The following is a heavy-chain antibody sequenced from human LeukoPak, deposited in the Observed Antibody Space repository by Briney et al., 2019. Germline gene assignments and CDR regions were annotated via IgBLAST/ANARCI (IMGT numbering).Heavy chain of an antibody. CDR3: AKDPQKWESYFDY. D-gene: IGHD1-26*01. CDR2: IRYDGSNK. CDR1: GFTFSTYG. Sequence: GGSLRLSCAASGFTFSTYGMHWARQARGKGLEWVGFIRYDGSNKYYADSVKGRFTISRDNSKNTLYLQMNSLRAEDTAVYYCAKDPQKWESYFDYWGQGTLVTVSS. V-gene: IGHV3-30*02. J-gene: IGHJ4*02.